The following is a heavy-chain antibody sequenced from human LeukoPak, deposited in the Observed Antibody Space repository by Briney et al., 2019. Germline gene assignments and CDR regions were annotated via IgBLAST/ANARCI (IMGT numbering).Heavy chain of an antibody. V-gene: IGHV4-39*01. Sequence: SETLSLTCTVSGGSISSSSYYWAWIRQPPGKGLEWIGSIYYSGSTNDNPSLKSRVTISVDTSKNQFSLKLTSVTAADTAVYYCARRPAGAAVAVPYFDYWGQGTLVTVSS. CDR1: GGSISSSSYY. D-gene: IGHD6-19*01. CDR2: IYYSGST. CDR3: ARRPAGAAVAVPYFDY. J-gene: IGHJ4*02.